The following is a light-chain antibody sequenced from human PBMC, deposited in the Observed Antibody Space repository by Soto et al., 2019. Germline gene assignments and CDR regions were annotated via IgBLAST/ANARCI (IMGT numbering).Light chain of an antibody. CDR3: EQYATSPLT. CDR1: QSLSNNF. J-gene: IGKJ4*01. CDR2: GAS. Sequence: DIVLTQSPGTLSLSPGDRAALSCGASQSLSNNFLDWYQQKPGKAPRLLISGASSRATGIPDRFRGSGSGTDFKLTITRVEPEDFAVYYCEQYATSPLTFGGGTKVEIK. V-gene: IGKV3-20*01.